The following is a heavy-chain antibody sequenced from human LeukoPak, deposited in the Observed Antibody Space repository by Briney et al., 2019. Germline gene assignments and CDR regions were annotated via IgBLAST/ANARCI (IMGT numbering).Heavy chain of an antibody. D-gene: IGHD6-19*01. Sequence: PGGSLRLSCAASGFTFSSYWMHWVRQAPGKGLEWVSAISGSGGSTYYADSVKGRFTISRDNSKNTLYLQMNSLGAEDTAVYYCAKGGSSSGWYDVNWFDPWGQGTLVTVSS. CDR1: GFTFSSYW. CDR2: ISGSGGST. J-gene: IGHJ5*02. V-gene: IGHV3-23*01. CDR3: AKGGSSSGWYDVNWFDP.